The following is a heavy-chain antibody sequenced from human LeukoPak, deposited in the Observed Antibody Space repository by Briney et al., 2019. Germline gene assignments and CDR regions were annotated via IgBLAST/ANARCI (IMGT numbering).Heavy chain of an antibody. V-gene: IGHV3-48*01. CDR2: ISSLSGTI. CDR3: VRDQGGAVSY. CDR1: GFTFSSYS. D-gene: IGHD3-16*01. Sequence: PGGSLRLSCAASGFTFSSYSMNWVRQAPGKGLEWVSYISSLSGTIYYADSVKGRFIISRDNAQNSLFLQMNSLRAEDTAVYYCVRDQGGAVSYWGQGTLVTVSS. J-gene: IGHJ4*02.